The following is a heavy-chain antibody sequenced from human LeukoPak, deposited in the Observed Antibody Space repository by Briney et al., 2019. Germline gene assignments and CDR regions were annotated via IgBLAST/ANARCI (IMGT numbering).Heavy chain of an antibody. V-gene: IGHV4-30-2*02. CDR3: ARSPSSSTTYYTFEY. CDR1: GGSISSGGHS. J-gene: IGHJ4*02. CDR2: IYHSGSGST. Sequence: SETLSLTCTVSGGSISSGGHSWSWIRQPPGKGLEWIGYIYHSGSGSTYYNPSLKSRVTISIDTSRNQFSLKLSSVTAADTAVYYCARSPSSSTTYYTFEYWGLGTLVTVSS. D-gene: IGHD2-2*02.